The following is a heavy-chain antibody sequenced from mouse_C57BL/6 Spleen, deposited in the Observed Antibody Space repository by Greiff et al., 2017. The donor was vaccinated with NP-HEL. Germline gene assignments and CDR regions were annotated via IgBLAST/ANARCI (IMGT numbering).Heavy chain of an antibody. CDR3: ARVDITTVVAGDY. CDR2: IDPSDSYT. CDR1: GYTFTSYW. J-gene: IGHJ2*01. D-gene: IGHD1-1*01. Sequence: VQLQQPGAELVKPGASVKLSCKASGYTFTSYWMQWVKQRPGQGLEWIGEIDPSDSYTNYNQKFKGKATLTVDTSSSTAYMQLSSLTSEDSAVYYCARVDITTVVAGDYWGQGTTLTVSS. V-gene: IGHV1-50*01.